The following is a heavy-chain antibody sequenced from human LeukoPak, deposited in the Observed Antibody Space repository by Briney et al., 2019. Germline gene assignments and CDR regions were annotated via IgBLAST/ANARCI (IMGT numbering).Heavy chain of an antibody. CDR2: IRSKTYGGTA. V-gene: IGHV3-49*01. J-gene: IGHJ6*03. D-gene: IGHD6-25*01. CDR3: GRLQRNYYYIDV. Sequence: SLSCNGTASEFSCGAYAMSWFRRAPGKGLKWGGYIRSKTYGGTAEYTAAVRGRFTISSADYTGIAYLQMNSMKPEDAAVYYCGRLQRNYYYIDVWGKGTTVTVSS. CDR1: EFSCGAYA.